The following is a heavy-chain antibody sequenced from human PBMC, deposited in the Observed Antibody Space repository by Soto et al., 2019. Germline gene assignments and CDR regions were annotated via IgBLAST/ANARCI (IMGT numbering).Heavy chain of an antibody. CDR1: GYGLTTYD. CDR2: MNPNSGDT. D-gene: IGHD2-15*01. Sequence: ASVKVSCKASGYGLTTYDINWVRQATGQGPEWMGWMNPNSGDTGYAPKFQGRVTMTRDTSISTAYMELSGLRSEDTAVYYCARFIRYCNETRCAHVSYGMDVWGQGTTVTVSS. J-gene: IGHJ6*02. CDR3: ARFIRYCNETRCAHVSYGMDV. V-gene: IGHV1-8*01.